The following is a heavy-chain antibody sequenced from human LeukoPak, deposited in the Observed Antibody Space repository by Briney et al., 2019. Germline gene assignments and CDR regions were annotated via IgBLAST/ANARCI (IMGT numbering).Heavy chain of an antibody. CDR1: GGSISSYY. J-gene: IGHJ4*02. CDR2: IYYSGST. Sequence: SETLSLTCTVSGGSISSYYWSWIRQPPGKGLEWIGYIYYSGSTNYNPSLKSRVTISVDTSKNQFSLKLSSVTAADTAVYYCASLAARRTFDYWGLGTLVTVSS. CDR3: ASLAARRTFDY. V-gene: IGHV4-59*01. D-gene: IGHD6-6*01.